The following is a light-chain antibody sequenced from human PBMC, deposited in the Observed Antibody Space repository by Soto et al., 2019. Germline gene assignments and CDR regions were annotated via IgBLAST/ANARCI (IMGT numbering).Light chain of an antibody. CDR2: TAG. Sequence: QSVLTQPLSVSASPGQRVTISCSGGSSNIGSNTVAWYQHLPGTAPPRLIFTAGQRPSGVPGRFSGSKSGTSASLAISGLQSDDEGAYYCSAWDTSLNGYVFGPGTKLTVL. CDR3: SAWDTSLNGYV. V-gene: IGLV1-44*01. CDR1: SSNIGSNT. J-gene: IGLJ1*01.